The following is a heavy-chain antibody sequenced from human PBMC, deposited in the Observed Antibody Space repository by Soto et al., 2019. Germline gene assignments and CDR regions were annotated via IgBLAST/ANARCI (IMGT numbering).Heavy chain of an antibody. CDR1: GFTFSGYA. J-gene: IGHJ6*02. CDR2: ISCGGSNK. Sequence: PGGSLRLSCAASGFTFSGYAMRWVRQAPGKGLEWVSVISCGGSNKYFAESVKGRFTISRDNSKNTLYLQMNSLRAEDTAVYYFAKGDSSSPSGGYYAMDVWGQGTTVTVSS. D-gene: IGHD6-13*01. CDR3: AKGDSSSPSGGYYAMDV. V-gene: IGHV3-30*18.